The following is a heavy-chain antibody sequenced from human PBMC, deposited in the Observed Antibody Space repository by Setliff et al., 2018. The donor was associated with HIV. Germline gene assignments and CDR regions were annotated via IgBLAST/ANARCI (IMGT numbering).Heavy chain of an antibody. J-gene: IGHJ6*02. D-gene: IGHD4-4*01. CDR2: INAGNGDT. CDR1: GYTFTNYA. Sequence: ASVKVSCKASGYTFTNYAMHWVRQAPGQRLEWMGWINAGNGDTKYSQKFQGRVTFTWDTSASTAYMELSSLRSEDTALYYCARDSGDDYSDYYYSGMDVWGQGTTVTV. CDR3: ARDSGDDYSDYYYSGMDV. V-gene: IGHV1-3*01.